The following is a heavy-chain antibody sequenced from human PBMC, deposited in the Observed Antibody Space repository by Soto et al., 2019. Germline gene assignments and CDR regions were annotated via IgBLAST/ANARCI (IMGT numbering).Heavy chain of an antibody. CDR1: GFTFSSYG. CDR2: IWYDGSNK. Sequence: GGSLRLSCAASGFTFSSYGMHWVRQAPSKGLEWVAVIWYDGSNKYYADSVKGRFTISRDNSKNTLYLQMNSLRAEDTAVYYCARDQREQLVRGYYYYYMDVWGKGTTVTVSS. CDR3: ARDQREQLVRGYYYYYMDV. J-gene: IGHJ6*03. V-gene: IGHV3-33*01. D-gene: IGHD6-13*01.